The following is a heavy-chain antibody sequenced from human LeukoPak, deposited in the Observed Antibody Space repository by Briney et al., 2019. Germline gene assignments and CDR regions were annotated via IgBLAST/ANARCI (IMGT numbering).Heavy chain of an antibody. V-gene: IGHV4-59*01. J-gene: IGHJ4*02. D-gene: IGHD1-26*01. CDR2: IYYSGST. CDR1: GGSISSYY. Sequence: LSETLSLTCTVSGGSISSYYWSWIRQPPGKGLEWIGYIYYSGSTNCNPSLKSRVTISVDTSKNQFSLKLSSVTAADTAVYYCARVSYPTDSGSYYFDYWGQGTLVTVSS. CDR3: ARVSYPTDSGSYYFDY.